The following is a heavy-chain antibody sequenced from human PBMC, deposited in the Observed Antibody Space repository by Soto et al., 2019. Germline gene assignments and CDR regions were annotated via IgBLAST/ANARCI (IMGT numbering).Heavy chain of an antibody. V-gene: IGHV4-59*01. CDR3: ARAVLQTRNYSYYGMDV. J-gene: IGHJ6*02. CDR2: IYYSGST. D-gene: IGHD2-15*01. CDR1: GGSISSYY. Sequence: PSETLSLTCTVSGGSISSYYWSWIRQPPGKGLEWIGYIYYSGSTNYNPSLKSRVTISVDTSKNQFSLKLSSVTAADTAVYYCARAVLQTRNYSYYGMDVWGQGTTVTVSS.